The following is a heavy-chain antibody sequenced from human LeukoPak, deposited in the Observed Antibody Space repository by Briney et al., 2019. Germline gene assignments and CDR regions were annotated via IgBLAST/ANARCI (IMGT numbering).Heavy chain of an antibody. D-gene: IGHD2/OR15-2a*01. CDR3: ARDTFEDAFDI. V-gene: IGHV3-30-3*01. J-gene: IGHJ3*02. Sequence: GGSLRLSCAASGFTFSSYAMHWVRQPPGKGLEWVAIISYDGSNKYYADAVKGRFTISRHNSKNTLYLQMNSLTAEDTAVYYCARDTFEDAFDIWGQGTMVTVSS. CDR2: ISYDGSNK. CDR1: GFTFSSYA.